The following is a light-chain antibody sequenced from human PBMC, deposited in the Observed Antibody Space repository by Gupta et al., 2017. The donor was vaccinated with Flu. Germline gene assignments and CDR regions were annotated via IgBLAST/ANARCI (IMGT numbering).Light chain of an antibody. CDR2: DDS. Sequence: SSVLTQPPSVSVSPGQTARITCGENNIGSKRVHWYQQKPGQAPVLFVYDDSDRPSGIPERFSGSNCENTATMTISSVEAGDAADYYCQVWDRSSDHVVFGGGTKLTVL. CDR1: NIGSKR. CDR3: QVWDRSSDHVV. J-gene: IGLJ2*01. V-gene: IGLV3-21*02.